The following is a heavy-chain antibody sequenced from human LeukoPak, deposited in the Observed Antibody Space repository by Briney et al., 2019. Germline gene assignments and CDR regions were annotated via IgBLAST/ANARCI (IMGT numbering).Heavy chain of an antibody. V-gene: IGHV4-39*01. CDR2: FSYSGST. Sequence: PSETLSLTCAVSAGSISSSNYYWGWIRQPPGKGLEWIGSFSYSGSTYYNPSLKSRVTISVDTSKNQFSLKLRSVAAADTAVSYCARQSRDGYNYRFDYWGQGTLVTVSS. J-gene: IGHJ4*02. CDR3: ARQSRDGYNYRFDY. CDR1: AGSISSSNYY. D-gene: IGHD5-24*01.